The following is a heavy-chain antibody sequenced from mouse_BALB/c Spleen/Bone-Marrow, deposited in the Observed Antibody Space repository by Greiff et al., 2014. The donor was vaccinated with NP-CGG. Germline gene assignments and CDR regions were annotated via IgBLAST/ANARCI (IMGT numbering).Heavy chain of an antibody. Sequence: QLVESGPELVKPGAPVKMSCKASGYTFTSYIMHWVKQKPGQGLEWIGYINPYNDGTKYNEKFKGKATLTSDKSSSTAYMELSSLTSEDSAVYYCARRWLPYAMDYWGQGTSVTVSS. V-gene: IGHV1-14*01. J-gene: IGHJ4*01. CDR1: GYTFTSYI. D-gene: IGHD2-3*01. CDR3: ARRWLPYAMDY. CDR2: INPYNDGT.